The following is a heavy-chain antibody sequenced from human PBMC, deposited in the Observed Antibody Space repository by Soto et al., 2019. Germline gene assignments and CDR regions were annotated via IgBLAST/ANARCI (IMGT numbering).Heavy chain of an antibody. V-gene: IGHV3-23*01. CDR3: AKDNYDFWSLDANYYYGMDV. D-gene: IGHD3-3*01. J-gene: IGHJ6*02. CDR2: ISGSGGST. Sequence: GGSLSLSCAASGFTFSSYAMSWVRQAPGKGLEWVSAISGSGGSTYYADSVKGRFTISRDNSKNTLYLQMNSLRAEDTAVYYCAKDNYDFWSLDANYYYGMDVWGQGTTVTVSS. CDR1: GFTFSSYA.